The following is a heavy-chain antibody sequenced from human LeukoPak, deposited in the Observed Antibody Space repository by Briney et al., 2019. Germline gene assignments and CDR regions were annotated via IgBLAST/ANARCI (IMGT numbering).Heavy chain of an antibody. CDR2: ISPSGSSI. V-gene: IGHV3-11*01. CDR3: AKSPPPKSEARYFDL. J-gene: IGHJ2*01. Sequence: GGSLRLSCAVSGLTFSDYYMSWTRQAPGKGPELVSYISPSGSSIFYVDSVKGRFTISRDNSNNTLYLHMHSLRAEATAVYYCAKSPPPKSEARYFDLWGRGTLVTVSS. CDR1: GLTFSDYY.